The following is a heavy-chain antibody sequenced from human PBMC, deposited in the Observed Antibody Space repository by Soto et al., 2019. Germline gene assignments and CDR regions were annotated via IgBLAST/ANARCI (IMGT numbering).Heavy chain of an antibody. V-gene: IGHV3-74*01. D-gene: IGHD3-22*01. CDR3: ARPRYDGSGTPFDH. CDR2: IDSDGSST. Sequence: PGGSLRLSCAASGFTFSSYWMHWVRQTPEKGLVWVSHIDSDGSSTTYADSVKGRFVISRDNAKNMLYLQMNSLTAEDTAVYYCARPRYDGSGTPFDHWGQGTLVTVS. J-gene: IGHJ4*02. CDR1: GFTFSSYW.